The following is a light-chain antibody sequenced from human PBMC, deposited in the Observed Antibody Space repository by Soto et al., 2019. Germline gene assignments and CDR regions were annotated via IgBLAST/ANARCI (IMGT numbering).Light chain of an antibody. CDR3: QEYNSYLT. CDR1: QSISSW. Sequence: DIQMTQSPSTLSASVGDIVTITCRASQSISSWLSWYPQKPGKAPTLLIYKASSLESGVPSRFGGGRSGTAFTLTITSLQPDDFATYYCQEYNSYLTSGQGTKVEI. V-gene: IGKV1-5*03. J-gene: IGKJ1*01. CDR2: KAS.